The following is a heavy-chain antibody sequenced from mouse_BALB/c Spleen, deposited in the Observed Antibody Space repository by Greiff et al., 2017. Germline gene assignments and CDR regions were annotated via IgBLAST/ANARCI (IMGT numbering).Heavy chain of an antibody. CDR2: IYPGSGST. J-gene: IGHJ4*01. D-gene: IGHD1-1*01. V-gene: IGHV1-55*01. CDR1: GYNFTSYW. CDR3: AHGSSYGYAMDY. Sequence: QVQLQQPGAELVKPRTSVKLSCKASGYNFTSYWINWGKLRPGQGLEWIGDIYPGSGSTNYNEKFKSKATLTVDTSSSTAYMQLSSLASEDSALYYCAHGSSYGYAMDYWGQGTSVTVSS.